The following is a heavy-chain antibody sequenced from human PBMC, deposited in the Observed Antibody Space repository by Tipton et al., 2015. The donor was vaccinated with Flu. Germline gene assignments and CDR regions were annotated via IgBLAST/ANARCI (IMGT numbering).Heavy chain of an antibody. Sequence: GLVKPSQTLSLTCAISGDSVSSNSAAWNWIRQSPPRGLEWLGRTYYRSKWYNDYAVSVKSRITINPDTSKNQFSLRLNSVTPEDTAVYYCARDLAYYDILTGYQGYYYYGMDVWGQGTTVTVSS. D-gene: IGHD3-9*01. J-gene: IGHJ6*02. CDR2: TYYRSKWYN. CDR3: ARDLAYYDILTGYQGYYYYGMDV. CDR1: GDSVSSNSAA. V-gene: IGHV6-1*01.